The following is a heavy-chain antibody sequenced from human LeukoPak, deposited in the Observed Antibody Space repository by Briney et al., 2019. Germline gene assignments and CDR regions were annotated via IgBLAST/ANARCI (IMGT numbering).Heavy chain of an antibody. CDR3: ARAATVTSKTFDY. Sequence: SVKVSCKASGGTFSSYAISWVRQAPGQGLEWMGRIIPIFGIANYAQKFQGRVAITADKSTSTVYMELSSLRSEDTAVYYCARAATVTSKTFDYWGQGTLVTVSS. CDR1: GGTFSSYA. J-gene: IGHJ4*02. D-gene: IGHD4-17*01. CDR2: IIPIFGIA. V-gene: IGHV1-69*04.